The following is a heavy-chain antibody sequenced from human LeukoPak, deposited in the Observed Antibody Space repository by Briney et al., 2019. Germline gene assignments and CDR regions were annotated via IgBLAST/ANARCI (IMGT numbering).Heavy chain of an antibody. CDR2: INTDGSST. V-gene: IGHV3-74*01. J-gene: IGHJ4*02. Sequence: PGGSLRLSCAASGFTFSSYWMHWVRQAPGKGLVWVSRINTDGSSTSYADSVKGRFTISRDNAKNTLDLQMNSLRAEDTAVYYCARGSSGYYYVDYWGQGTLVTVSS. D-gene: IGHD3-22*01. CDR3: ARGSSGYYYVDY. CDR1: GFTFSSYW.